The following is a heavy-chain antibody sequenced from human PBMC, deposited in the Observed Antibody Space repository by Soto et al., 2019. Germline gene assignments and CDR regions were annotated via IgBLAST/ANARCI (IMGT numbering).Heavy chain of an antibody. V-gene: IGHV1-8*01. D-gene: IGHD1-26*01. J-gene: IGHJ4*02. CDR2: MNPITGNA. Sequence: ASVKVSCKASGFTFSTYDIHGVRQATGQGLEWMGWMNPITGNAGYAQKFQGRVTMTRNTSIATAYMELSSLRSEDTAVYYCARRKERSGPHYFDSWGQGSLVTVSS. CDR3: ARRKERSGPHYFDS. CDR1: GFTFSTYD.